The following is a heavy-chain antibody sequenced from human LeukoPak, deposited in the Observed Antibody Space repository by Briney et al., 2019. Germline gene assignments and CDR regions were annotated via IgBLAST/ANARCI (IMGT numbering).Heavy chain of an antibody. Sequence: GGSLRLSCAVSGITLSNYGMTWVRQAPGKGLEWVAGISDTGERTNYADSVKGRFTISRDNAKNSLFLQMNSLRVEDTALYYCAKDLGGSATTVWGQGTLVTVSS. J-gene: IGHJ4*02. D-gene: IGHD2-2*01. CDR1: GITLSNYG. CDR2: ISDTGERT. V-gene: IGHV3-23*01. CDR3: AKDLGGSATTV.